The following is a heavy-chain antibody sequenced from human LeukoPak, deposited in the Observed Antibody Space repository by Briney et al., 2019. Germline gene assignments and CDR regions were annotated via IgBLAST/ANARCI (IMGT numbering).Heavy chain of an antibody. D-gene: IGHD6-19*01. V-gene: IGHV3-23*01. Sequence: GGSLRLSCATSGFAFRIFPMIWARQAPGKGLEWVSSISADSTTTNYADFAKGRFTVSRDNSRRTLYLQMNSLGVEDTALYYCATLMYTTGRQGFDSWGQGTRVTVSS. CDR1: GFAFRIFP. CDR3: ATLMYTTGRQGFDS. J-gene: IGHJ4*02. CDR2: ISADSTTT.